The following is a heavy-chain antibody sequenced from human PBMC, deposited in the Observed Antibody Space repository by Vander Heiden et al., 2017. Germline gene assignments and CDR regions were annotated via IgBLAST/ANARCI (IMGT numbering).Heavy chain of an antibody. V-gene: IGHV3-30*04. D-gene: IGHD6-19*01. J-gene: IGHJ4*02. CDR3: ARDSAGGDRSGWFVY. CDR2: ISYDGRNK. CDR1: GFTFSSYA. Sequence: QVQLVESGGGVVQPGRSLRLSCSASGFTFSSYAMHWVRQAPGKGLEWVAVISYDGRNKYYADSGKGRFTISRDNAKNTLYMQMNSLRAEDTAVYYCARDSAGGDRSGWFVYWGQGTMVTVSS.